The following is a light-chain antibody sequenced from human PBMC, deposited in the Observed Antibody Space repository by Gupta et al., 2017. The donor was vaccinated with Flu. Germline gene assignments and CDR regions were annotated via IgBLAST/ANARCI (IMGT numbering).Light chain of an antibody. CDR3: RQGKHWPLT. J-gene: IGKJ4*01. CDR1: QGLVFSDGNTY. V-gene: IGKV2-30*01. Sequence: DVVLTQSPVSLPVTLGQPASISCRSSQGLVFSDGNTYLHWFQQRPGQSPRRLIYNLSNRDSGVPDRFSGSGSGIDFTLTISRVEAEDVGIYYCRQGKHWPLTFGGGTKVEIK. CDR2: NLS.